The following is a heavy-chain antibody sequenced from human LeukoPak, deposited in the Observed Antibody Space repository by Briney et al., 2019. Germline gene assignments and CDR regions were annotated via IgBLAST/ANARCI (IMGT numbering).Heavy chain of an antibody. J-gene: IGHJ4*02. CDR1: GFTVSSNY. V-gene: IGHV3-53*05. CDR3: AKDPRRYSRTGGYFEY. Sequence: GGSLRLSCAASGFTVSSNYMSWVRQAPGKGLEWVSVIYNGGSTYYADSVKGRFTISRDNSKNTLYLQVNSLRAEDTAVYYCAKDPRRYSRTGGYFEYWGQGTLVTVSS. CDR2: IYNGGST. D-gene: IGHD6-13*01.